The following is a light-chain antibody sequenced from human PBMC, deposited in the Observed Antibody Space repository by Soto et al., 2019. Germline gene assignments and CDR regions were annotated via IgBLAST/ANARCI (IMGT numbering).Light chain of an antibody. CDR3: QQYNSFSWT. CDR1: QIISTW. J-gene: IGKJ1*01. V-gene: IGKV1-5*03. Sequence: DIQMTQSPSTLSASVGDRVTITCRASQIISTWLAWYQQKPGKAPKLLIYKASTLESGVPSRFSGSGSGTEFTLTISSLQPDDFATYYCQQYNSFSWTFGQGTKAEIK. CDR2: KAS.